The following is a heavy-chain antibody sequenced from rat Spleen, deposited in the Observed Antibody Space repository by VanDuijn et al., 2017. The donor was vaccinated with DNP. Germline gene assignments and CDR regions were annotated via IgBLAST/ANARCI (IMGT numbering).Heavy chain of an antibody. CDR2: ISYEGSRS. CDR3: ARVNNNLYYGMDA. Sequence: EVQLVESGGGSVQPGRSLKLSCAASGFTFSDYYMAWVRQAPKKGLEWVAYISYEGSRSYYGDSVKGRFTISRDNAKNTLSLQMNSLRSEDTATYYCARVNNNLYYGMDAWGQGTSVTVSS. D-gene: IGHD1-10*01. J-gene: IGHJ4*01. CDR1: GFTFSDYY. V-gene: IGHV5-22*01.